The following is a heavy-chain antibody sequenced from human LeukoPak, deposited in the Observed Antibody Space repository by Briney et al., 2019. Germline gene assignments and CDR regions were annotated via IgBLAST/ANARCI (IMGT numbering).Heavy chain of an antibody. CDR2: IWYDGSNK. D-gene: IGHD5-18*01. J-gene: IGHJ4*02. V-gene: IGHV3-33*01. CDR3: ARDGIQLWLKMRYYFDY. CDR1: GFTFSSYG. Sequence: PGGSLRLSCAASGFTFSSYGMHRVRQAPGKGLEWVAVIWYDGSNKYYADSVKGRFTISRDNSKNTLYLQMNSLRAEDTAVYYCARDGIQLWLKMRYYFDYWGQGTLVTVSS.